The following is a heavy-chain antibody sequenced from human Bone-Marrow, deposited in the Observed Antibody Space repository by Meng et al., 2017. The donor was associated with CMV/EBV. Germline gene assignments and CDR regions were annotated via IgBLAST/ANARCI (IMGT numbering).Heavy chain of an antibody. Sequence: GESLKISCAASGFTFSSYAMSWVRQAPGKGPECVSVIYSGGGTTFYADSVKGRFTTSRDNSKNTLYLQMSSLRAEDTAVYYCAKLQVTELFDSWGQGALVTVSS. D-gene: IGHD1-14*01. CDR1: GFTFSSYA. J-gene: IGHJ4*02. CDR3: AKLQVTELFDS. V-gene: IGHV3-23*03. CDR2: IYSGGGTT.